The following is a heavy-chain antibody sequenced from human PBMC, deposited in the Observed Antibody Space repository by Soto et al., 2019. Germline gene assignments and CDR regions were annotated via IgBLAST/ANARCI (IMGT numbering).Heavy chain of an antibody. D-gene: IGHD1-1*01. V-gene: IGHV4-4*07. Sequence: SETLSLTCTVSGASISGFYWSWIWMSAGKGLEWIGRIYATGTTDYNPSLISRVMMSVDTSKKQFSLKLRSVAAADTAVDYGVREGTKTLRDGFDPWGQGSTVTVSS. CDR2: IYATGTT. CDR1: GASISGFY. CDR3: VREGTKTLRDGFDP. J-gene: IGHJ5*02.